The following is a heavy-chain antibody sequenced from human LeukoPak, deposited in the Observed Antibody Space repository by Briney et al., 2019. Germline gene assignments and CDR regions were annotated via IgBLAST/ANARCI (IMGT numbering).Heavy chain of an antibody. CDR1: GGSFSGYY. V-gene: IGHV4-34*01. D-gene: IGHD3-22*01. Sequence: SETLSLTCAVYGGSFSGYYWSWIRQPPGKGLEWIGEIDHSGSTNYNPSLKSRVTISVDTSKNQFSLKLSSVTAADTAVYYCARAGSLIVVVVPFDYWGQGTLVTVSS. CDR2: IDHSGST. J-gene: IGHJ4*02. CDR3: ARAGSLIVVVVPFDY.